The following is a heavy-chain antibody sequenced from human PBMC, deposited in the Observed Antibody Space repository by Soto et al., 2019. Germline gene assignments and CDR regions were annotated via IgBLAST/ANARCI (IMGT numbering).Heavy chain of an antibody. J-gene: IGHJ4*02. CDR3: ARGTGFDY. V-gene: IGHV3-48*01. CDR1: GFTFSSYS. Sequence: EVQLVESRGGLVQPGGSLRLSCAASGFTFSSYSMNWVRQAPGKGLEWVSYISSSSSTIYYADSVKGRFTISRDNAKNSLYLQMNSLRAEDTAVYYCARGTGFDYWGQGTLVTVSS. CDR2: ISSSSSTI. D-gene: IGHD3-10*01.